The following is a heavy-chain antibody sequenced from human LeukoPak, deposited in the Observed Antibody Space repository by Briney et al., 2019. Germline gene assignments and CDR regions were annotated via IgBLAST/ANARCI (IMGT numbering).Heavy chain of an antibody. Sequence: ASVKVSCKASGYTFTSYDINWARQATGQGLEWMGWMNPNSGNTGYAQKFQGRVTMTRNTSISTAYMELSSLRSEDTAVYYCGRQGVAAGAYYFDYWGQGTLVTVSS. CDR1: GYTFTSYD. CDR3: GRQGVAAGAYYFDY. J-gene: IGHJ4*02. V-gene: IGHV1-8*01. CDR2: MNPNSGNT. D-gene: IGHD6-13*01.